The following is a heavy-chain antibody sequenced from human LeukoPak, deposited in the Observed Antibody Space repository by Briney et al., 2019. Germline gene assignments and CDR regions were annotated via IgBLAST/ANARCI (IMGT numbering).Heavy chain of an antibody. D-gene: IGHD6-6*01. CDR1: GFTFSSYA. V-gene: IGHV3-7*01. Sequence: PGGSLRLSCAASGFTFSSYAMSWVRQAPGKGLEWVADIKQDGSEKYYVDSVKGRFTISRDNSKNTLYLQMNSLRAEDTAVYYCARDWGGEGQLVSRAAFDIWGQGTMVTVSS. CDR3: ARDWGGEGQLVSRAAFDI. CDR2: IKQDGSEK. J-gene: IGHJ3*02.